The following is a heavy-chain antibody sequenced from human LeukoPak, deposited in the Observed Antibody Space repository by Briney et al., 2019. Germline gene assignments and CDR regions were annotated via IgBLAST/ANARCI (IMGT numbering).Heavy chain of an antibody. CDR2: INHSGST. CDR1: GGSFSGYY. Sequence: SETLSLTCTVSGGSFSGYYWSWIRQPPGKGLEWIGEINHSGSTNYNPSLKSRVTISVDTSKNQFSLKLSSVTAADTAVYYCARGRRRVGSSTSFDPWGQGTLVTVSS. V-gene: IGHV4-34*01. J-gene: IGHJ5*02. D-gene: IGHD2-2*01. CDR3: ARGRRRVGSSTSFDP.